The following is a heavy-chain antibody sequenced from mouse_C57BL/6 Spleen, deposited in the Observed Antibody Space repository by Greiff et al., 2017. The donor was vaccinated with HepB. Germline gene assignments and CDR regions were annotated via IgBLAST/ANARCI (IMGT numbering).Heavy chain of an antibody. J-gene: IGHJ2*01. Sequence: QVQLKQPGAELVRPGSSVKLSCKASGYTFTSYWMHWVKQRPIQGLEWIGNIDPSDSETHYNQKFKDKATLTVDKSSSTAYMQLSSLTSEDSAVYYCARDTTVVATYYFDYWGQGTTLTVSS. V-gene: IGHV1-52*01. CDR3: ARDTTVVATYYFDY. D-gene: IGHD1-1*01. CDR1: GYTFTSYW. CDR2: IDPSDSET.